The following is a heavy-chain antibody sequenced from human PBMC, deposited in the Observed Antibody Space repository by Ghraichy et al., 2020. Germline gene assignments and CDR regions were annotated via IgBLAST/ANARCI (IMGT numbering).Heavy chain of an antibody. J-gene: IGHJ4*02. V-gene: IGHV3-23*01. CDR3: AKVIRAVAAYYFDY. D-gene: IGHD6-19*01. CDR1: GFTFSSYA. Sequence: GALRLSCAASGFTFSSYAMSWVRQAPGKGLEWVSAISGSGGSTYYADSVKGRFTISRDNSKNTLYLQMNSLRAEYTAVYYCAKVIRAVAAYYFDYWGQGTLVTVSS. CDR2: ISGSGGST.